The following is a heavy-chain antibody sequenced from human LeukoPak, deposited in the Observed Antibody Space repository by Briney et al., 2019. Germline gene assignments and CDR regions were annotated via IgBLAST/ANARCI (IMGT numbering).Heavy chain of an antibody. CDR3: ARRYCSSTSCTLDY. Sequence: GGSLRLSCAASGFTLSSYEVNWVRQAPGKGLEWVSYISSSGSTKYYADSVKGRFTIARDNAENSLYLQMNSLRAEDTAVYYCARRYCSSTSCTLDYWGQGALVSVSS. CDR2: ISSSGSTK. D-gene: IGHD2-2*01. J-gene: IGHJ4*02. CDR1: GFTLSSYE. V-gene: IGHV3-48*03.